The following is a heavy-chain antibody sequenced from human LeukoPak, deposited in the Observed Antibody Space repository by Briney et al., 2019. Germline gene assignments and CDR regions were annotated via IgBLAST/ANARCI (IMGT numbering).Heavy chain of an antibody. CDR2: INTNTGNP. CDR1: GYTFTSYA. Sequence: GASVKVSCKASGYTFTSYAMNWVRQAPGQGLEWMGWINTNTGNPTYAQGFTGRFVFSLDTSVSTAYLQISSLKAEDTAVYYCARDRCSGGSCYSRDWGQGTLVTVSS. J-gene: IGHJ4*02. V-gene: IGHV7-4-1*02. D-gene: IGHD2-15*01. CDR3: ARDRCSGGSCYSRD.